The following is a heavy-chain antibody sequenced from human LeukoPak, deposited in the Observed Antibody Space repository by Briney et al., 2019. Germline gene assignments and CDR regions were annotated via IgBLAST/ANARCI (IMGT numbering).Heavy chain of an antibody. V-gene: IGHV1-69*04. D-gene: IGHD5-12*01. Sequence: SVKVSCKASGYIFTSYYMHWVRQAPGQGLEWMGRLIPVLGMSHYAQGFQGRVTLTADRSTNTAYMELDRLTSDDTAVYFCARDRGGGFDLAFFDHWGQGTLVTVSS. CDR3: ARDRGGGFDLAFFDH. CDR1: GYIFTSYY. J-gene: IGHJ4*02. CDR2: LIPVLGMS.